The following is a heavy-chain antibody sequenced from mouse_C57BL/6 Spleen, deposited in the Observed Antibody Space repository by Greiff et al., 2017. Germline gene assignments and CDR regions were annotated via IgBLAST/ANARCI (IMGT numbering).Heavy chain of an antibody. CDR2: INPSNGGT. CDR1: GYTFTSYW. V-gene: IGHV1-53*01. D-gene: IGHD2-5*01. CDR3: ARSLYSTGAYYYAMDY. Sequence: QVQLQQPGTELVKPGASVKLSCKASGYTFTSYWMHWVKQRPGQGLEWIGNINPSNGGTNYNEKFKSKATLTADKSSSTAYMQLSSLTSEDSAVYYCARSLYSTGAYYYAMDYWGQGTSVTVSS. J-gene: IGHJ4*01.